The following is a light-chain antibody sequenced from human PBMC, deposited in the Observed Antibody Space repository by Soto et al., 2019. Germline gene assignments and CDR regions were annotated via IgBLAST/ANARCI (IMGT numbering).Light chain of an antibody. CDR2: AAS. J-gene: IGKJ1*01. CDR3: QQYYSYSWT. V-gene: IGKV1-8*01. CDR1: QGISSY. Sequence: AIRMTQPPSSLSSSTGDIVTITFRASQGISSYLAWYQQKPGKAPKLLIYAASTLQSGVPSRLRGSGYGTDLTLTISCTQYEDFATYYCQQYYSYSWTFGQGTKVDIK.